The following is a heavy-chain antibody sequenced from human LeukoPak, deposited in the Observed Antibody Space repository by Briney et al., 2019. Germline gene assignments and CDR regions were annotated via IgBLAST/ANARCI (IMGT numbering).Heavy chain of an antibody. J-gene: IGHJ3*02. CDR3: ARHENGMGYGSSWDDAFDI. D-gene: IGHD6-13*01. V-gene: IGHV4-39*01. Sequence: PSETLSLTCTVSGGSISSSSYYWGWIRQPPGKGLEWIGSIYYSGSTYYNPSLKSRVTISVDTSKNEFSLKLSSVTAADTAVYYCARHENGMGYGSSWDDAFDIWGQGTMVTVSS. CDR1: GGSISSSSYY. CDR2: IYYSGST.